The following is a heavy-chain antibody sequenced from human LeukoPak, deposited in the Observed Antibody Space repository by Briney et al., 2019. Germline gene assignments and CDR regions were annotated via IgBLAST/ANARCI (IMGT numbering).Heavy chain of an antibody. CDR3: ARDDDSNGNYYTFDY. J-gene: IGHJ4*02. D-gene: IGHD3-22*01. CDR2: INPSGGST. CDR1: GYTFTSYY. Sequence: GASVEVSCKASGYTFTSYYMHWVRQAPGQGLEWMGIINPSGGSTSYAQKFQGRVTMTRDMSTSTVYMELSSLRSEDTAVYYCARDDDSNGNYYTFDYWGQGTLVTVSS. V-gene: IGHV1-46*01.